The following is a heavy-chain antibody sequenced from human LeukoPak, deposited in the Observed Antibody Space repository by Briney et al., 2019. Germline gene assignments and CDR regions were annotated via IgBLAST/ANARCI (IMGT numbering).Heavy chain of an antibody. V-gene: IGHV3-64*01. CDR2: INSNGGST. CDR1: GFTFSTSA. Sequence: GGSLRLSCAASGFTFSTSAMHWVRQAPEKGLEYVSAINSNGGSTYYANSVKGRFTISRDNSKNTLCLQMGSLRAEDMAVYYCARSGAPRGFSNYALDYWGLGTLVTVSS. D-gene: IGHD5-12*01. J-gene: IGHJ4*02. CDR3: ARSGAPRGFSNYALDY.